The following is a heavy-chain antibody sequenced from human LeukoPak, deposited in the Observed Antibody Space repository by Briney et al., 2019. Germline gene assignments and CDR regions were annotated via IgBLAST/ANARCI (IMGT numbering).Heavy chain of an antibody. CDR1: GGSITSGSYY. Sequence: PSETLSLTCTVSGGSITSGSYYWGWIRQPPGKGLEWIGSIYYSGSTHYNPSLKSRVTISLDTSKKQFSLTLSSVTAADTAVYFCARHESLSASWFDPWGQGTLVTVSS. CDR3: ARHESLSASWFDP. CDR2: IYYSGST. V-gene: IGHV4-39*07. J-gene: IGHJ5*02.